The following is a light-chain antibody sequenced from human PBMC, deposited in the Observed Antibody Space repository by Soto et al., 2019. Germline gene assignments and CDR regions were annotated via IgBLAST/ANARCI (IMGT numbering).Light chain of an antibody. J-gene: IGKJ2*01. CDR3: PHYGSSPYT. V-gene: IGKV3-20*01. CDR2: GVS. Sequence: EIVLTQSPGTLSLSPGERATLSCRASQSLSGNYLAWYQQKPGQAPRLLIFGVSSRATGIPDRFSGSGSGTDFSLTITRLEPEDFAVYYWPHYGSSPYTFGLGTKLEIK. CDR1: QSLSGNY.